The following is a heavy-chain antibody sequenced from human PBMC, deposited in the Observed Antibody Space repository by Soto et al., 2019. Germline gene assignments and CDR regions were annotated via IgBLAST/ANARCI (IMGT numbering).Heavy chain of an antibody. D-gene: IGHD7-27*01. CDR1: GGSISSGGYY. Sequence: QVQLQESGPGLVKPSQTLSLTCTVSGGSISSGGYYWSWIRQHPGKGLEWIGYIYYSGSTYYNASLESRVTISVDTSKNQYSLKLSSVTAADTAGYCCARPPDPWGGAFGIGGQGTMVSVSS. J-gene: IGHJ3*02. CDR2: IYYSGST. CDR3: ARPPDPWGGAFGI. V-gene: IGHV4-31*03.